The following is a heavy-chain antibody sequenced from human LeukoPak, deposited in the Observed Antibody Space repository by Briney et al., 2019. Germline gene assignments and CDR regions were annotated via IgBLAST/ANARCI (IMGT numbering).Heavy chain of an antibody. Sequence: GGSLRLSCAASGFTFSIYWMSWVRQAPGKGLEWVANINQDGSQKYYVDSVKGRFTISRDNAKNSFFLQMSSLRAEDTAVYYCARASGYSGYDPFDYWGQGTLVTVSS. CDR1: GFTFSIYW. V-gene: IGHV3-7*03. D-gene: IGHD5-12*01. J-gene: IGHJ4*02. CDR3: ARASGYSGYDPFDY. CDR2: INQDGSQK.